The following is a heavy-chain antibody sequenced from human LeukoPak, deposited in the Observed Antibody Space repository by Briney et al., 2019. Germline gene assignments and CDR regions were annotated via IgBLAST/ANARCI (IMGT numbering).Heavy chain of an antibody. D-gene: IGHD6-19*01. CDR3: AKGEKMGSSGWYRINFDY. V-gene: IGHV3-23*01. CDR2: ISGGGTGT. J-gene: IGHJ4*02. Sequence: GGSLRLSCVASGFTFSKFGLHWVRQAPGKGLEWVSSISGGGTGTFYADSVKGRFTVSRDNSKNTLYLQMNSLRADDTAVYYCAKGEKMGSSGWYRINFDYWGQGTLVTVSS. CDR1: GFTFSKFG.